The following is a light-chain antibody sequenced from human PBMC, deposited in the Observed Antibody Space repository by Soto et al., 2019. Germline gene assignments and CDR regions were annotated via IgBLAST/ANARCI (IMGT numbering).Light chain of an antibody. Sequence: EIVLTQSPGTLSLSPGERATLSCRASQSVTNNYLDWFQQKPGQAPRLLIYDASIRADGIPDRFSGSGSETDFTLTISRLEPEDSAVYFCQHYGTSPLTFGQGTKVDIK. J-gene: IGKJ1*01. CDR3: QHYGTSPLT. V-gene: IGKV3-20*01. CDR1: QSVTNNY. CDR2: DAS.